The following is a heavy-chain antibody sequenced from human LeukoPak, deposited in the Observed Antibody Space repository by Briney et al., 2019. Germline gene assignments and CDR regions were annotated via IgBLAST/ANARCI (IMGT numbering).Heavy chain of an antibody. V-gene: IGHV4-39*01. CDR1: GGSISSSSYY. CDR3: AGHYYGSGSYRRIGGFDY. D-gene: IGHD3-10*01. CDR2: IYYSGST. J-gene: IGHJ4*02. Sequence: SETLSLTCTVSGGSISSSSYYWGWIRQPPGKGLGWIGSIYYSGSTYYNPSLKSRVTISVDTSKNQFSLKLSSVTAADTAVYYCAGHYYGSGSYRRIGGFDYWGQGTLVTVSS.